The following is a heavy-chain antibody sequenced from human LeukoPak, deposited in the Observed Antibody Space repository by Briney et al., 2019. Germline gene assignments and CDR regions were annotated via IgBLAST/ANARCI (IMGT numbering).Heavy chain of an antibody. Sequence: GGSLRLSCAASGFTVSNNYMSWVRQAPGKGLEWVSAISGSGGSTYYADSVKGRFTISRDNSKNTLYLQMNSLRAEDTAVYYCAKVRRGWDFDYWGQGTLVTVSS. V-gene: IGHV3-23*01. CDR1: GFTVSNNY. J-gene: IGHJ4*02. D-gene: IGHD6-19*01. CDR3: AKVRRGWDFDY. CDR2: ISGSGGST.